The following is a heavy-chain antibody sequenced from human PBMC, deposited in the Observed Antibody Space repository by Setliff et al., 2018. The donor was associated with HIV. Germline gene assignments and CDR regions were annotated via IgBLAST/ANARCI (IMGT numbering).Heavy chain of an antibody. J-gene: IGHJ4*02. CDR2: ISYGGSDK. CDR3: ACNIVVVNGAHFDY. CDR1: GFTFSSYA. Sequence: GGSLRLSCAASGFTFSSYAMHWVRQAPDKGLEWVAVISYGGSDKYYADCVRGRFTISRDNSENTLYLQMNSLRTEDTAIYYCACNIVVVNGAHFDYWGQGTLVTVSS. V-gene: IGHV3-30*04. D-gene: IGHD2-21*01.